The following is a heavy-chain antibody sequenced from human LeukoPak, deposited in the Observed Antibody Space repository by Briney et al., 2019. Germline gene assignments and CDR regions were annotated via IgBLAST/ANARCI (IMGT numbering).Heavy chain of an antibody. D-gene: IGHD2-2*03. CDR3: ARVDNYYYYMDV. J-gene: IGHJ6*03. CDR2: ISGSGGST. Sequence: GGPLRLSCAASGFTFSSYAMSWVRQAPGKGLEWVSAISGSGGSTYYADSVKGRFTISRDNPKNTLYLQMNSLRAEDTAVYYCARVDNYYYYMDVWGKGTTVTISS. CDR1: GFTFSSYA. V-gene: IGHV3-23*01.